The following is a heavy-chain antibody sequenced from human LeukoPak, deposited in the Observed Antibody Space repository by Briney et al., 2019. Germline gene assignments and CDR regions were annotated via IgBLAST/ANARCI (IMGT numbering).Heavy chain of an antibody. D-gene: IGHD3-10*01. CDR2: INPNSGGT. V-gene: IGHV1-2*02. J-gene: IGHJ4*02. CDR3: ARVPVHIWFGDVRDALDY. Sequence: ASVKVSCKASGYTFTGYYMHWVRQAPGQGLEWMGWINPNSGGTNYAQKLQGRVTMTTDTSTSTAYMELRSLRSDDTAVYYCARVPVHIWFGDVRDALDYWGQGTLVSVSS. CDR1: GYTFTGYY.